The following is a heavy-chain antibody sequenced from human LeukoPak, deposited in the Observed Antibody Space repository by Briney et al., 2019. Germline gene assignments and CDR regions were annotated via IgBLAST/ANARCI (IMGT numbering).Heavy chain of an antibody. CDR2: IYYSGST. CDR1: GGSISSGCYY. J-gene: IGHJ4*02. D-gene: IGHD5-18*01. Sequence: PSETLSLTCTVSGGSISSGCYYWSWIRQHPVKGLEWIEYIYYSGSTNYNPSLKSRITISVHTSKNQCSLKLSSVTAAETAVYYCARRAAMTLAYYFDYWGQGTLVTVSS. V-gene: IGHV4-31*03. CDR3: ARRAAMTLAYYFDY.